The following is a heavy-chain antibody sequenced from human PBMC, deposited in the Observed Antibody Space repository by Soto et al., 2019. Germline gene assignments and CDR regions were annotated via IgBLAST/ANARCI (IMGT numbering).Heavy chain of an antibody. Sequence: SETLSLTCTVSGGSVSSCSYYWSWIRRPPGKGLEWIGYIYYSGSTNYNPSLKSRVTISVDTSKNQFSLKLSSVTAADTAVYYCARDKYCSGGSCYGAFDIWGQGTMVTVSS. CDR2: IYYSGST. J-gene: IGHJ3*02. V-gene: IGHV4-61*01. D-gene: IGHD2-15*01. CDR3: ARDKYCSGGSCYGAFDI. CDR1: GGSVSSCSYY.